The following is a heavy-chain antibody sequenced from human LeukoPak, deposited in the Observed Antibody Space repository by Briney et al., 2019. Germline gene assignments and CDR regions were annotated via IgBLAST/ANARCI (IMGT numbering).Heavy chain of an antibody. CDR2: IYHSGST. Sequence: SETLSLTCTVSGYSISSGYYWGWIRPPPGKGLEWIGSIYHSGSTYYNPSLKSRVTISVDTSKNQFSLKLSSVTAADTAVYYCARDRSIQYQLLVYWFDPWGQGTLVTVSS. CDR3: ARDRSIQYQLLVYWFDP. CDR1: GYSISSGYY. V-gene: IGHV4-38-2*02. J-gene: IGHJ5*02. D-gene: IGHD2-2*01.